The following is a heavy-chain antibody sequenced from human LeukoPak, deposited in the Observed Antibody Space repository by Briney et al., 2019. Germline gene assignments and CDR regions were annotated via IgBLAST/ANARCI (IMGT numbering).Heavy chain of an antibody. Sequence: GGSLRLSCAASGFTFSTYSMNWVRQAPGKGLEWVSSISSSSNYIYYADSMKGRFTISRDNAKNSLYLQMNSLRVEDTAVYFCARDGSGLGNFDYWGQGTLVTVSS. CDR2: ISSSSNYI. V-gene: IGHV3-21*06. D-gene: IGHD3/OR15-3a*01. CDR1: GFTFSTYS. CDR3: ARDGSGLGNFDY. J-gene: IGHJ4*02.